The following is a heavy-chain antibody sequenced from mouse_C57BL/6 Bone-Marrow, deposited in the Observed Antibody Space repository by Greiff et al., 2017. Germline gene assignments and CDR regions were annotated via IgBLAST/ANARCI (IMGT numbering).Heavy chain of an antibody. CDR1: GFNIKNTY. Sequence: DVKLVESVAELVRPGASVKLSCTASGFNIKNTYMHWVKQRPEQGLEWIGRIDPANGNTKYAPKFQGKATITADTSSNTAYLQLSSLTSEDTAIYYCARSYYGSSGFAYWGQGTLVTVSA. J-gene: IGHJ3*01. CDR3: ARSYYGSSGFAY. CDR2: IDPANGNT. V-gene: IGHV14-3*01. D-gene: IGHD1-1*01.